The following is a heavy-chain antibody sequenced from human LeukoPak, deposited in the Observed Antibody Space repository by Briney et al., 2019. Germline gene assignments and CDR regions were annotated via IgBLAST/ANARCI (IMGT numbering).Heavy chain of an antibody. CDR3: MTGRTYDDSTPYDY. J-gene: IGHJ4*02. V-gene: IGHV1-69*04. CDR1: GGTFSSYA. Sequence: GASVKVSCKASGGTFSSYAISWVRQAPGQGLEWMGRIIPILGIANYAQKFQGRVTITADKSTSTAYMELSSLKSEDTALYYCMTGRTYDDSTPYDYWGQGTWVTVSS. D-gene: IGHD4-4*01. CDR2: IIPILGIA.